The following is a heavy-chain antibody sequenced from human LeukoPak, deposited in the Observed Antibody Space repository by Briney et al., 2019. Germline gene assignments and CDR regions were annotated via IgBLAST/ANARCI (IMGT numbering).Heavy chain of an antibody. J-gene: IGHJ4*02. CDR2: INSDGSWT. V-gene: IGHV3-74*01. CDR3: VSFYEAY. Sequence: GGSLRLSCAASGNYWMHWVRQAPGRGLVWVSHINSDGSWTSYADSVKGRFTISKDNAKNTVYLQMNNLRAEDTAVYYCVSFYEAYWGRGTLVTVSS. D-gene: IGHD2/OR15-2a*01. CDR1: GNYW.